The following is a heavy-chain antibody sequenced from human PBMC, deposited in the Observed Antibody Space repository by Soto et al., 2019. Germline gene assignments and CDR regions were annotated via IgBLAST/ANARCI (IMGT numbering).Heavy chain of an antibody. Sequence: EYLKVSLKGCGYRFTSYWIMWVRQMPGKGLEWMGRIDPSDSYTNYSPSFQGHVTISADKSISTAYLQWSSLKESDTAMYYCARHSSGSSWLSKYNWFDPWGQGTLVTVSS. CDR3: ARHSSGSSWLSKYNWFDP. CDR2: IDPSDSYT. V-gene: IGHV5-10-1*01. CDR1: GYRFTSYW. J-gene: IGHJ5*02. D-gene: IGHD6-13*01.